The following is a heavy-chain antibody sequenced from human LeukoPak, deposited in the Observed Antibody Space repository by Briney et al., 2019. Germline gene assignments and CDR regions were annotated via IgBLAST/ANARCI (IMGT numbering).Heavy chain of an antibody. CDR2: ISSNGGST. J-gene: IGHJ4*02. Sequence: GGSLRLSCAASGFTFSTYAMHWVRQAPGKGLEYVSAISSNGGSTYYADSVKGRFTISRDNSKNTLYLQMNSLRAEDTAVYYCARDIVVVPAAMYYWGQGTLVTVSS. CDR1: GFTFSTYA. V-gene: IGHV3-64*04. D-gene: IGHD2-2*01. CDR3: ARDIVVVPAAMYY.